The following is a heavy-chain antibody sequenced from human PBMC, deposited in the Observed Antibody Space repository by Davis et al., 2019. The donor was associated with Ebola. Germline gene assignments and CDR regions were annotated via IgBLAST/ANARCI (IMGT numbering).Heavy chain of an antibody. CDR3: ARMAAAGTKLDV. J-gene: IGHJ6*02. V-gene: IGHV1-18*04. CDR2: ISTYNGNT. D-gene: IGHD6-13*01. CDR1: GYTFTSYG. Sequence: AASVKVSCKASGYTFTSYGISWVRQAPRQGLEWMGWISTYNGNTNFAQTLQGRVTMTTDTSTSSAYMELRSLRSDDTAVYYCARMAAAGTKLDVWGQGTTVTVSS.